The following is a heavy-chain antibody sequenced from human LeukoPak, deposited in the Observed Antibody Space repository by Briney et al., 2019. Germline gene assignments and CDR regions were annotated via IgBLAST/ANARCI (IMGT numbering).Heavy chain of an antibody. J-gene: IGHJ4*02. V-gene: IGHV3-30-3*01. CDR1: GFTFSSYA. D-gene: IGHD6-13*01. CDR2: ISKDGSKK. CDR3: ARAEPIAATGTPDY. Sequence: SGGSLRLSCAASGFTFSSYAFHWVRLAPGRGLDWVAVISKDGSKKYYADSVKGRFTISRDNSKNMLYLQMNSLRSEDTAVYYCARAEPIAATGTPDYWGQGILVTVSS.